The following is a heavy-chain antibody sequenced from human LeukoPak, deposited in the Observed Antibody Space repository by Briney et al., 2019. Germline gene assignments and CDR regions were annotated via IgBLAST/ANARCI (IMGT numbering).Heavy chain of an antibody. CDR3: ASSYRERTIYYYYGMDV. CDR2: IYDTGST. Sequence: PLETLSLTCTVSGDSISSYYLSWIRQPPGKGLEWIAYIYDTGSTSYNPSLKSRLTISADASKNQVSLNLYSVTAADTAVYYCASSYRERTIYYYYGMDVWGQGTTVTVSS. D-gene: IGHD3-16*02. V-gene: IGHV4-59*01. J-gene: IGHJ6*02. CDR1: GDSISSYY.